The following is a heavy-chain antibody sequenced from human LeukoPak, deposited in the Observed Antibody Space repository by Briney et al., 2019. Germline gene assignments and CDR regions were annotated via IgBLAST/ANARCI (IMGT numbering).Heavy chain of an antibody. CDR3: AKNPYSSSWYVSYYYYMDV. CDR1: GFTFSSYG. J-gene: IGHJ6*03. Sequence: GGSLRLSCAASGFTFSSYGMHWVRQAPGKGLEWVAFIRYDGSNKYHADSVKGRFTISRDNSKNTLYLQMNSLRAEDTAVYYCAKNPYSSSWYVSYYYYMDVWGKGTTVTVSS. V-gene: IGHV3-30*02. D-gene: IGHD6-13*01. CDR2: IRYDGSNK.